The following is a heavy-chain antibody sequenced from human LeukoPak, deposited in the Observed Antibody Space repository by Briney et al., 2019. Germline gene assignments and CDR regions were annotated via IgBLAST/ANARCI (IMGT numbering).Heavy chain of an antibody. D-gene: IGHD1-26*01. CDR1: GFTVTTKS. Sequence: GGSLRLSCAASGFTVTTKSMAWVRQAPGRGLEWVLVFYSPGSTYYADSVHGRFTISRDNSLNTLFLQMHSLRGGDTAVYYCASWYSGSYYDYWGQGTLVTVSS. CDR3: ASWYSGSYYDY. CDR2: FYSPGST. V-gene: IGHV3-66*01. J-gene: IGHJ4*02.